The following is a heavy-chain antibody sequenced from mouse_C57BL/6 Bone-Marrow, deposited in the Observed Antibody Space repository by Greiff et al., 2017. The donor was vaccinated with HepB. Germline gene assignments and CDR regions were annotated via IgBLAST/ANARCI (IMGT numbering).Heavy chain of an antibody. CDR3: TRAFTTAFDY. J-gene: IGHJ2*01. CDR1: GYTFTSYW. V-gene: IGHV1-55*01. Sequence: QVQLQQPGAELVKPGASVKMSCKASGYTFTSYWITWVKQRPGQGLEWIGDIYPGSGSTNYNEKLKSKATLTVDKSSSTAYMQLSSLTSEDSAVYFCTRAFTTAFDYWGQGTTLTVSS. CDR2: IYPGSGST. D-gene: IGHD1-2*01.